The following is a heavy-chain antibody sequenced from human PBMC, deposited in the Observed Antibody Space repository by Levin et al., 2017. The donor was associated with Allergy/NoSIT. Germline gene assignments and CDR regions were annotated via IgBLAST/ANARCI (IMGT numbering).Heavy chain of an antibody. D-gene: IGHD2-15*01. CDR3: AKIGDLGYCSGGDCSYFDC. CDR1: GGTFRNYA. CDR2: IIPIFGTS. J-gene: IGHJ4*02. Sequence: SVKGSCKASGGTFRNYAIGWVRQAPGQGLEWMGGIIPIFGTSNYAQKFQGRVSITADESTGTAYMELSSLRSEDTAFYFCAKIGDLGYCSGGDCSYFDCWGQGTLVTVSS. V-gene: IGHV1-69*13.